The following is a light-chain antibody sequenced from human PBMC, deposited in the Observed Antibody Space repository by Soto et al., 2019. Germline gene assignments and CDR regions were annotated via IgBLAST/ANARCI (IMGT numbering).Light chain of an antibody. J-gene: IGKJ4*01. V-gene: IGKV3-11*01. Sequence: EIVLTQSPATLSLSPGERATLSCRASQSVSSYLAWYQQKPGQAPRLLIYDASNRATGIPARFSGSGSGTDFALTISSLEPEDFEVYYCQQRSNWPSTFCGGTKVEIK. CDR1: QSVSSY. CDR2: DAS. CDR3: QQRSNWPST.